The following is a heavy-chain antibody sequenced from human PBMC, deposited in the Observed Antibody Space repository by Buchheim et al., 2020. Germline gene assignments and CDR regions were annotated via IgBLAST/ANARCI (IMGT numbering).Heavy chain of an antibody. Sequence: VQVVESGGGVVQPGRSLRLSCGASGFPFSIYTLNWVRPAPGKGLEWVAVISYDGKNKDYAESVKGRFTISRDNYKHTVDLEMNSLRGDDTAVYYCATNAVAGHEGYWGQGT. D-gene: IGHD6-19*01. CDR1: GFPFSIYT. J-gene: IGHJ4*03. V-gene: IGHV3-30*04. CDR2: ISYDGKNK. CDR3: ATNAVAGHEGY.